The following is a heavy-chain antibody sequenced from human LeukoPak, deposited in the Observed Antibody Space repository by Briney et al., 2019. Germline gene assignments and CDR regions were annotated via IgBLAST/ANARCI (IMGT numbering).Heavy chain of an antibody. J-gene: IGHJ4*02. V-gene: IGHV3-30*03. CDR3: ARVGQQWEPLDY. CDR1: GFTVSSNY. CDR2: ISYDGSNK. Sequence: GGSLRLSCAASGFTVSSNYMSWVRQAPGKGLEWVAVISYDGSNKYYADSVKGRFTISRDNSKNTLYLQMNSLRAEDTAVYYCARVGQQWEPLDYWGQGTLVTVSS. D-gene: IGHD6-19*01.